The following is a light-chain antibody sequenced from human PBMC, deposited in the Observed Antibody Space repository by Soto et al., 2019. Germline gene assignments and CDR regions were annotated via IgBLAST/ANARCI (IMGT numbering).Light chain of an antibody. CDR3: QQYCSSPCT. Sequence: DIVMTQSPDSLAVSLGERATINCKSSQRVLYSSSNKNYLAWYQQKPGQPPKLLIYWASTRESGVPDRFSGSGSGTDFTLTISSLQAEDVAVDYCQQYCSSPCTFGQGTKVEIK. J-gene: IGKJ1*01. CDR1: QRVLYSSSNKNY. V-gene: IGKV4-1*01. CDR2: WAS.